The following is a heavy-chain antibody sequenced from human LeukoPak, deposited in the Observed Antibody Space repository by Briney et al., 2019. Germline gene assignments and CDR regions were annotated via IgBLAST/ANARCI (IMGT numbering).Heavy chain of an antibody. CDR3: ARDRVGSGWPRPYYFEV. V-gene: IGHV1-2*02. CDR1: GYTSTGYY. D-gene: IGHD6-19*01. CDR2: INPNTGAP. J-gene: IGHJ4*02. Sequence: ASVKDSCKAPGYTSTGYYMHRVRPAPGQGLEWMGWINPNTGAPNSAEKFQGRITMSRDTSISTAYMDLSRLRSDDTAVYYCARDRVGSGWPRPYYFEVWGQGTLVTV.